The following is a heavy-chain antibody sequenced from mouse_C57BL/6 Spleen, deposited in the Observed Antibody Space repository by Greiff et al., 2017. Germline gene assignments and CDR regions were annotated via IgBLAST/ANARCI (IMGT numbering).Heavy chain of an antibody. J-gene: IGHJ1*03. Sequence: VNVVESGAELVKPGASVKISCKASGYAFSSYWMNWVKQRPGQGLEWIGQIYPGDGDTNYNGKFKGKATLTADKSSSTAYMQLSSLTSEDSAVYFCARGYGSSYGWYFDVWGTGTTVTVSS. D-gene: IGHD1-1*01. CDR1: GYAFSSYW. CDR2: IYPGDGDT. V-gene: IGHV1-80*01. CDR3: ARGYGSSYGWYFDV.